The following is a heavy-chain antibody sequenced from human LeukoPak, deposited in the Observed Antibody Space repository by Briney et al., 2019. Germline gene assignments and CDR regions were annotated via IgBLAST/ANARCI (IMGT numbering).Heavy chain of an antibody. D-gene: IGHD6-19*01. Sequence: GGSLRLSCAASGFTFSTYAMSWVRQAPGKGLEWVSTISDSGANTYYADSVRGRFTISRDNSKNTLYLQMNSLRAEDTAVYYCAKRSDSGWYGDYWGQGTLVTVSS. CDR3: AKRSDSGWYGDY. CDR1: GFTFSTYA. V-gene: IGHV3-23*01. J-gene: IGHJ4*02. CDR2: ISDSGANT.